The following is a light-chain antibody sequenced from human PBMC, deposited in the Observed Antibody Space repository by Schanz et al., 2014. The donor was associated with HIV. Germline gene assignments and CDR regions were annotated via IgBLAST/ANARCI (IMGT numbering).Light chain of an antibody. Sequence: DIQMTQSPSTLSASVGDRITITCRASQSISEWLAWYQQKPGQAPNLLISEASTLESGVPSRFSGTGSGTEFTLTISSLQPVDFATYFCLHYNDFASTFGQGTKLEIK. CDR3: LHYNDFAST. J-gene: IGKJ2*01. CDR1: QSISEW. CDR2: EAS. V-gene: IGKV1-5*03.